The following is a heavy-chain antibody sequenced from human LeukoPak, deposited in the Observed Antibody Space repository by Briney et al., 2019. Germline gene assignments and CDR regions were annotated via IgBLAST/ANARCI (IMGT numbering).Heavy chain of an antibody. V-gene: IGHV3-15*01. CDR1: GFTFSSYG. D-gene: IGHD3-16*02. CDR2: IKSKTDGGTT. J-gene: IGHJ4*02. Sequence: GGSLRLSCAASGFTFSSYGMHWVRQAPGKGLEWVGRIKSKTDGGTTDYAAPVKGRFTISRDDSKNTLYLQMNSLKTEDTAVYYCTTDDYVWGSYRSYWGQGTLVTVSS. CDR3: TTDDYVWGSYRSY.